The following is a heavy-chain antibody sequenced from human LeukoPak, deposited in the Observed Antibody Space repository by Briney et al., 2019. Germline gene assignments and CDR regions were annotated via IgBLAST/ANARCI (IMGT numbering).Heavy chain of an antibody. D-gene: IGHD2-15*01. V-gene: IGHV4-34*01. CDR1: GGSFSGYY. CDR3: ARDPGSPYYYYGMDV. Sequence: SETLSLTCAVYGGSFSGYYWSWIRQPPVKGLEWIGEINHSGSTNYNPSLKSRVTISVDTSKNQFSLKLSSVTAADTAVYYCARDPGSPYYYYGMDVWGQGTTVTVSS. CDR2: INHSGST. J-gene: IGHJ6*02.